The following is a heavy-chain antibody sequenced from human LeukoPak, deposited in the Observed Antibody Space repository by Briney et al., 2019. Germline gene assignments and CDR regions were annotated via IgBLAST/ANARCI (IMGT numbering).Heavy chain of an antibody. CDR2: IKQDGSEK. Sequence: GGSLRLSCAASGFTFSSYWMSWVRQAPGKGLEWVANIKQDGSEKYYVDSVKGRFTISRDNAKNSLYLQMNSLRAEDTAVYYCARDRWELNYYYYCMDVWGQGTTVTVSS. CDR1: GFTFSSYW. D-gene: IGHD1-26*01. CDR3: ARDRWELNYYYYCMDV. V-gene: IGHV3-7*01. J-gene: IGHJ6*02.